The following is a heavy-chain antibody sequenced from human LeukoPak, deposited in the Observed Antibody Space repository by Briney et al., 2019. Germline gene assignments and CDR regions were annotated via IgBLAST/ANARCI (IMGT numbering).Heavy chain of an antibody. CDR2: FDPEDGET. Sequence: GASVKVSCKASGYTFTSYGISWVRQAPGKGLEWMGGFDPEDGETIYAQKFQGRVTMTEDTSTDTAYMELNSLRSEDTAVYYCATKYYDFWSGSRNWFDPWGQGTLVTVSS. D-gene: IGHD3-3*01. CDR3: ATKYYDFWSGSRNWFDP. CDR1: GYTFTSYG. V-gene: IGHV1-24*01. J-gene: IGHJ5*02.